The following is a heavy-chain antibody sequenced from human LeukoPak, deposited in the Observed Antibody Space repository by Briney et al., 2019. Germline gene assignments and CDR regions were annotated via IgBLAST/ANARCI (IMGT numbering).Heavy chain of an antibody. D-gene: IGHD5-18*01. CDR1: GGSISSSSYY. Sequence: KPSETLSLTCTVSGGSISSSSYYWGWIRPPPGKGLEWIGSIYYSGSTYYNPSLKSRVTISVDTSKNQFSLKLSSVTAADTAVYYCASQVDTAMVTGWFDPWGQGTLVTVSS. CDR2: IYYSGST. J-gene: IGHJ5*02. CDR3: ASQVDTAMVTGWFDP. V-gene: IGHV4-39*01.